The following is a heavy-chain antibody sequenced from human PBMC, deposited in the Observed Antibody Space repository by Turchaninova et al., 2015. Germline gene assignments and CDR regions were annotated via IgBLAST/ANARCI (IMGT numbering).Heavy chain of an antibody. D-gene: IGHD3-9*01. Sequence: QVQLVQSGAEVKKPGASVKVPCQGSGDTRTELSMHGVRQAPGKGLEWIGGLDPEDSETIYAQKFQGRVIMTEDTSTDTAYMELSSLRSEDTAVYYCATRRLGFSDAFDIWGQGTMVTVSS. CDR2: LDPEDSET. CDR1: GDTRTELS. J-gene: IGHJ3*02. CDR3: ATRRLGFSDAFDI. V-gene: IGHV1-24*01.